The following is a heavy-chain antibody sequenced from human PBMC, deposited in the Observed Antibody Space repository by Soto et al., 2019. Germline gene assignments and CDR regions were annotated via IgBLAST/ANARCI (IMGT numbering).Heavy chain of an antibody. Sequence: QVQLVQSGAEVKKPGASVKVSCKASGYTFTSYGISWVRQAPGQGLEWMGWISAYNGNTNYAQKLQGRVTMTTDTSTSTGYMELRSLRSDDTAVYYCARGVRWFEEIYDYGMDVWGQGTTVTVSS. V-gene: IGHV1-18*01. CDR3: ARGVRWFEEIYDYGMDV. CDR2: ISAYNGNT. CDR1: GYTFTSYG. D-gene: IGHD3-10*01. J-gene: IGHJ6*02.